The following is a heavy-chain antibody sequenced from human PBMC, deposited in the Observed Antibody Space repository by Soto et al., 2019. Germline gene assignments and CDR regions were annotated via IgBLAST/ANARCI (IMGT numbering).Heavy chain of an antibody. V-gene: IGHV1-18*01. D-gene: IGHD6-13*01. CDR1: GYTFTSYG. CDR3: ARVKGSSSWYGEAYYGMDV. Sequence: ASVKVSCKASGYTFTSYGISWVRQAPGQGLEWMGWISAYNGNTNYAQKLQGRVTMTTDTSTSTAYMELRSLRSDDTAVYYCARVKGSSSWYGEAYYGMDVWGQGTTVTVS. CDR2: ISAYNGNT. J-gene: IGHJ6*02.